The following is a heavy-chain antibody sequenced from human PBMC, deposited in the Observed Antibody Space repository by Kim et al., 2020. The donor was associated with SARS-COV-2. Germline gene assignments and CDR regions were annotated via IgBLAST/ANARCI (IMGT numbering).Heavy chain of an antibody. J-gene: IGHJ4*02. D-gene: IGHD2-8*02. V-gene: IGHV3-74*01. CDR2: INSDGSTI. CDR3: AREQTTGNFDY. CDR1: GFTFSRYW. Sequence: GGSLRLSCAASGFTFSRYWMHWVRQAPGKGLVWVSRINSDGSTITYADSVKGRFTISRDNAKNTVYLQMNSLRAEDTAVNYCAREQTTGNFDYWGQGTLVTVSS.